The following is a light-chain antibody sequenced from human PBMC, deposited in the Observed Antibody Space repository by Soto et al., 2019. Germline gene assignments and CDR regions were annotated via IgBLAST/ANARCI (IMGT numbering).Light chain of an antibody. V-gene: IGKV3-15*01. Sequence: EIVMTESPATLSVSPGETATLSCGASQSVAGNLAWYQQKPGQPPRLLIYGVSTRATGVPARFSGSGSETDFTLTISRLEPEDFAVYYCQQYDNSPITFGQGTRLEIK. CDR2: GVS. CDR1: QSVAGN. J-gene: IGKJ5*01. CDR3: QQYDNSPIT.